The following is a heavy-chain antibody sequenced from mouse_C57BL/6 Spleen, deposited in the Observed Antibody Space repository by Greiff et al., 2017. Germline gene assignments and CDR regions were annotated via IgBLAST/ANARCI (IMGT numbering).Heavy chain of an antibody. V-gene: IGHV1-62-2*01. CDR1: GYTFTEYT. Sequence: VKLQESGAELVKPGASVKLSCKASGYTFTEYTIHWVKQRSGQGLEWIGWFYPGSGSIKYNEKFKDKATLTADKSSSTVYMELSRLTSEDSAVYFCARHEEEGYYGNYEVYFDYWGQGTTLTVSS. CDR2: FYPGSGSI. D-gene: IGHD2-1*01. CDR3: ARHEEEGYYGNYEVYFDY. J-gene: IGHJ2*01.